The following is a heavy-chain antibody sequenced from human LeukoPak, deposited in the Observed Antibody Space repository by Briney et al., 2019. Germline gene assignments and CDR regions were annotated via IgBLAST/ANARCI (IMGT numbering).Heavy chain of an antibody. V-gene: IGHV1-2*02. CDR2: INPNSGGT. D-gene: IGHD3-3*01. J-gene: IGHJ4*02. CDR3: ARDQGIRFLEWLFDY. Sequence: ASVKVSCKASGYTFTGYCMHWVRQAPGQGLEWMGWINPNSGGTNYAQKFQGRVTMTRDTSISTAYMELSRLRSDDTAVYYCARDQGIRFLEWLFDYWGQGTLVTVSS. CDR1: GYTFTGYC.